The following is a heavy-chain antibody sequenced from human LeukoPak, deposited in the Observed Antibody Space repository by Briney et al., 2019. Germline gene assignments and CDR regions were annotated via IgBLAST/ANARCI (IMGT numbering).Heavy chain of an antibody. CDR1: GGSISSYY. J-gene: IGHJ3*02. CDR3: ARATGYYDSSGSIVDAFDI. CDR2: IYYSGST. V-gene: IGHV4-59*01. D-gene: IGHD3-22*01. Sequence: SGTLSLTCTVSGGSISSYYWSWIRQPPGKGLEWIGYIYYSGSTNYNPSLKSRVTISVDTSKNQFSLKLSSVTAADTAVYYCARATGYYDSSGSIVDAFDIWGQGTMVTVSS.